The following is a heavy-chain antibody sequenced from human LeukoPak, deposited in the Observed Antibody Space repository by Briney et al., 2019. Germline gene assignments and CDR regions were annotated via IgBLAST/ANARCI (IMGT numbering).Heavy chain of an antibody. V-gene: IGHV1-69*04. CDR3: ARDPNSGSYLFDI. CDR1: GGTFSSYA. CDR2: IIPILGIA. J-gene: IGHJ3*02. Sequence: ASVKVSCKASGGTFSSYAISWVRQAPGQGLEWMGRIIPILGIANYAQKFQGRVTITADKSTSTAYMELSSLRSEDTAVYYCARDPNSGSYLFDIWGQGTMVTVSS. D-gene: IGHD1-26*01.